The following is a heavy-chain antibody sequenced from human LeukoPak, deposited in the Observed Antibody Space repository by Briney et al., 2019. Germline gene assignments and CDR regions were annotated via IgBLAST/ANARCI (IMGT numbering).Heavy chain of an antibody. CDR1: GFTFSSYA. D-gene: IGHD4-23*01. Sequence: GGSLRLSCAASGFTFSSYAMSWVRQAPGKGLEWVSAISGSGGSTYYADSVKGRFTISRDNSKNTLYLQMNSLRAEDTAVYYCATRGTTVVTHYYYYGMDVWGQGTVVTVSS. J-gene: IGHJ6*02. CDR3: ATRGTTVVTHYYYYGMDV. V-gene: IGHV3-23*01. CDR2: ISGSGGST.